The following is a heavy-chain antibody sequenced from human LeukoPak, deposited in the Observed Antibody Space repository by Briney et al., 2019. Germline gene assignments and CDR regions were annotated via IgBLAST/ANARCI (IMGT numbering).Heavy chain of an antibody. V-gene: IGHV4-4*07. CDR1: GGSISSYY. CDR3: ATTMVRGASYYYGMDV. Sequence: PSETLSLTCTVSGGSISSYYRSWIRQPAGKGLEWIGRIYTSGSTNYNPSLKSRVTMSVDTSKNQFSLKLSSVTAADTAVYYCATTMVRGASYYYGMDVWGQGTTVTVSS. CDR2: IYTSGST. J-gene: IGHJ6*02. D-gene: IGHD3-10*01.